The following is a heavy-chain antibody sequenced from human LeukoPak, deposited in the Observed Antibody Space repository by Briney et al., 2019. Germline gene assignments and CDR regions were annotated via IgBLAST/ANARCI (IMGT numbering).Heavy chain of an antibody. D-gene: IGHD1-26*01. Sequence: PGGSLRLSCTASGFTLSSHGMHWVRQAPGKGLEWVAGMWYDGRKQDYADSVKGRFTISRDMSKNTLNLQMNSLRVEDTAMFYCARDLSFGSLDFRGQGTLVTVSS. V-gene: IGHV3-33*01. CDR3: ARDLSFGSLDF. CDR1: GFTLSSHG. CDR2: MWYDGRKQ. J-gene: IGHJ4*02.